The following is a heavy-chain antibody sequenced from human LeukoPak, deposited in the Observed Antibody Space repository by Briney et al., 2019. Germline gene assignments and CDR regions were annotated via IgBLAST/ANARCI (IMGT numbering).Heavy chain of an antibody. CDR2: INHSGST. CDR1: GGSFSGYY. Sequence: SETQSLPCAVYGGSFSGYYWSWIRQPPGKGLEWIGEINHSGSTNYNPSLKSRVTISVYTSKNQFSLKLSSVTAADTAVYYCARAIGVVIISYFDYWGQGTLVTVSS. J-gene: IGHJ4*02. V-gene: IGHV4-34*01. D-gene: IGHD3-3*01. CDR3: ARAIGVVIISYFDY.